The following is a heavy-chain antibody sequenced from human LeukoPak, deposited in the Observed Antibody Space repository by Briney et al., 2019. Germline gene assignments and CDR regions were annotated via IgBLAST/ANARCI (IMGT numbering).Heavy chain of an antibody. V-gene: IGHV4-31*03. J-gene: IGHJ5*02. D-gene: IGHD4-17*01. CDR2: IYYSGST. Sequence: PSETLSLTCTVSGGSISSGGYYWSWIRQHPGQGLEWIGYIYYSGSTYYNPSLKSRVTISVDTSKNQFSLKLSSVTAADTAVYYCARSDYGDYIVLDPWGQGTLVTVYS. CDR1: GGSISSGGYY. CDR3: ARSDYGDYIVLDP.